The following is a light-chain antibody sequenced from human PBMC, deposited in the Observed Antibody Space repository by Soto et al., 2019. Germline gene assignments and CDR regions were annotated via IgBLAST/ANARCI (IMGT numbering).Light chain of an antibody. CDR1: QTIRNF. CDR3: QQYNSYAQT. J-gene: IGKJ1*01. Sequence: DIQMTQSPSSLSASVGDRVTITCRASQTIRNFLNWYQQKPGTAPRLLIYDASSLESGVPSRFSGSGSGTEFTLTISSLQPDDFATYYCQQYNSYAQTFGQGTKVDIK. V-gene: IGKV1-5*01. CDR2: DAS.